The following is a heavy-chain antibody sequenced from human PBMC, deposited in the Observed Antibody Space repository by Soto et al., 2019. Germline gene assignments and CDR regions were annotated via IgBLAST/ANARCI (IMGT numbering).Heavy chain of an antibody. Sequence: PGGSLRLSCAASGFTFSSYWMSWVRQAPGKGLQWFANIKEDGSEKYYVDFVKGRFTISRDNAKNSLYLQINSLRAEDTAVYYCARVGDDYLWGSYRPYYYGMDVWGQGTTVTVSS. D-gene: IGHD3-16*02. CDR1: GFTFSSYW. CDR2: IKEDGSEK. V-gene: IGHV3-7*01. CDR3: ARVGDDYLWGSYRPYYYGMDV. J-gene: IGHJ6*02.